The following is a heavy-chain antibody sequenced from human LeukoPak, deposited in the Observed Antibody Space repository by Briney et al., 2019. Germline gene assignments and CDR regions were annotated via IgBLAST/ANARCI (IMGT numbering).Heavy chain of an antibody. J-gene: IGHJ4*02. D-gene: IGHD3-22*01. Sequence: GESLKISCKGSGYSFTSYWIGWVRQMPGKGLEWMGIIYPGDSDTRYSPSFQGQVTISADKSISTACLQWSSLKASDTAMYYCARPSDYYDSSGLYFDYWGQGTLVTVSS. V-gene: IGHV5-51*01. CDR3: ARPSDYYDSSGLYFDY. CDR1: GYSFTSYW. CDR2: IYPGDSDT.